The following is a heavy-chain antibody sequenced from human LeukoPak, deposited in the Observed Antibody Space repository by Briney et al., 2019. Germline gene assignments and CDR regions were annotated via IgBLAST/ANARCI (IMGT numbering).Heavy chain of an antibody. D-gene: IGHD5-18*01. CDR2: ISSSSSYI. Sequence: GRSLRLSCAASGFTFSSYSMNWVRQAPGKGLEWASSISSSSSYIYYADSVKGRFTISRDNAKNSLYLQMNSLRAEDTAVYYCARELTDTAAYYMDVWGKGTTVTVSS. V-gene: IGHV3-21*01. J-gene: IGHJ6*03. CDR3: ARELTDTAAYYMDV. CDR1: GFTFSSYS.